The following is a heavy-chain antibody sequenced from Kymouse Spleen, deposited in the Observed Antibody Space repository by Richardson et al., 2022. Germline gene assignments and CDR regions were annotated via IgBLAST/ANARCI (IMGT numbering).Heavy chain of an antibody. V-gene: IGHV3-21*03. Sequence: EVQLVESGGGLVKPGGSLRLSCAASGFTFSSYSMNWVRQAPGKGLEWVSSISSSSSYIYYADSVKGRFTISRDNAKNSLYLQMNSLRAEDTAVYYCTTSGTNGMDVWGQGTTVTVSS. J-gene: IGHJ6*02. CDR3: TTSGTNGMDV. CDR1: GFTFSSYS. CDR2: ISSSSSYI. D-gene: IGHD1-7*01.